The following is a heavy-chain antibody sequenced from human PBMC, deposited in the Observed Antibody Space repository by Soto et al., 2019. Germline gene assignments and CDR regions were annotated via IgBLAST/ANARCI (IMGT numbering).Heavy chain of an antibody. CDR1: GGTLTSNA. CDR3: ARDRPYGDRSDGMDV. Sequence: QVQLVQSGAGWRKPGSRVKASGKPLGGTLTSNATSGGGQAPGKGLDGMGGITPIFGTANYAQKFQGRVTITADESTTTAYMELSSLRSEDTAVYYCARDRPYGDRSDGMDVWGQGTTVTVSS. J-gene: IGHJ6*02. D-gene: IGHD4-17*01. V-gene: IGHV1-69*12. CDR2: ITPIFGTA.